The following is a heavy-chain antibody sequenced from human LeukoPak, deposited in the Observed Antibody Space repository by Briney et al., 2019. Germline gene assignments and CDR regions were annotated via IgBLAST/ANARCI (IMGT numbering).Heavy chain of an antibody. V-gene: IGHV1-24*01. CDR1: GCTLTELS. D-gene: IGHD6-19*01. J-gene: IGHJ6*02. CDR2: FDPEDGET. CDR3: ATSPGIAVAGDYYYYGMDV. Sequence: ASVKVSCKVSGCTLTELSMHWVRQAPGKGLEWMGGFDPEDGETIYAQKFQGRVTMTEDTSTDTAYMELSSLRSEDTAVYYCATSPGIAVAGDYYYYGMDVWGQGTTVTVSS.